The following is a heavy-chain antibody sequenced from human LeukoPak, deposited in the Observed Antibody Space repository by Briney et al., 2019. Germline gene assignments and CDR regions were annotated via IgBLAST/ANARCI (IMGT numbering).Heavy chain of an antibody. CDR1: GFTFSSHW. CDR3: ARDGYLAGLDY. CDR2: IKDDGNQK. J-gene: IGHJ4*02. V-gene: IGHV3-7*01. Sequence: GGSLRLSCEVSGFTFSSHWMTWVREAPGKGLEWVASIKDDGNQKIYVDSVKGRFTISRDNVKNSLSLQMNSLRGEDSAVYYCARDGYLAGLDYWGQGTLVTVSS. D-gene: IGHD5-18*01.